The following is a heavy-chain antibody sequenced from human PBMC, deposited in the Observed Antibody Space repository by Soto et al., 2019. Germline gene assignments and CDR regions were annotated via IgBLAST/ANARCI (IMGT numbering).Heavy chain of an antibody. D-gene: IGHD2-15*01. CDR3: SRGKNCSDGSCRWPSWFDP. CDR1: GFTFSNYS. Sequence: PGGSLRLSCAASGFTFSNYSMHRVRQAPGKGLEWVAVIWYDGTNKYYADSVKGRFTISRDNSNNTLYLQMNSLRAEDTSVYYWSRGKNCSDGSCRWPSWFDPWGQGTLVTVSS. CDR2: IWYDGTNK. V-gene: IGHV3-33*01. J-gene: IGHJ5*02.